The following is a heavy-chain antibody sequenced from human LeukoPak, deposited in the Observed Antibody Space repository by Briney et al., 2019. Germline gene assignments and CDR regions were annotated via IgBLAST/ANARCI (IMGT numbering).Heavy chain of an antibody. Sequence: ASVTVSCTASGYTFTSYGISWVRQAPGQGLEWMGWISAYNGNTNYAQKLQGRVTMTTDTSTSTAYMELRSLRSDDTAVYYCARAHFGVVNMDVWGKGTTVTVSS. V-gene: IGHV1-18*01. D-gene: IGHD3-3*01. CDR3: ARAHFGVVNMDV. J-gene: IGHJ6*04. CDR1: GYTFTSYG. CDR2: ISAYNGNT.